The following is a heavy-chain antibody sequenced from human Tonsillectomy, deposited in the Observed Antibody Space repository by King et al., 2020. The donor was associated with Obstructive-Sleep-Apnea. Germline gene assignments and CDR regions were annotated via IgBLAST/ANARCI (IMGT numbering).Heavy chain of an antibody. Sequence: QLQESGPGLVKPSETLSLTCTVSGGSISSSSYYWGWICQPPLKGLEWIGRIYYSWNTYYNPSLQSRVTISVDTSKNQFSLKLSSVTAADTAVYYCARILKNNVGGLDYWGQGTLVTVSS. V-gene: IGHV4-39*07. J-gene: IGHJ4*02. CDR1: GGSISSSSYY. CDR2: IYYSWNT. CDR3: ARILKNNVGGLDY. D-gene: IGHD1-26*01.